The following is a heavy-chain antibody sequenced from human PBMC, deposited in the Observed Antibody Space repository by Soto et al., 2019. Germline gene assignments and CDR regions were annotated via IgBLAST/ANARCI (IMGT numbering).Heavy chain of an antibody. CDR3: ARTEVVAATSYYYGMDV. J-gene: IGHJ6*02. V-gene: IGHV1-69*01. CDR1: GGTFSSYA. CDR2: IIPIFGTA. D-gene: IGHD2-15*01. Sequence: QVHLVQSGAEVKKPGSSVKVSCKASGGTFSSYAISWVRQAPGQGLEWMGGIIPIFGTANYAQKFQGRVTITADESTSTAYMELSSLRSEDTAVYYCARTEVVAATSYYYGMDVWGQGTTVTVSS.